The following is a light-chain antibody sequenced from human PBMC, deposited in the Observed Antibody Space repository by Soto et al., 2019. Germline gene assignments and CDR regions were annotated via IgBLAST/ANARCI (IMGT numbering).Light chain of an antibody. V-gene: IGKV1-5*01. Sequence: DIQMTQSPSTLSASVGDRGIVTCRASQSISNWLAWYQQKPGKAPKLLIYDASTLEGGVPSRFRGSGSGTEFTLTINNLQTDDFATYYCQHYNSFSLTFGPGTKVDI. CDR1: QSISNW. CDR2: DAS. CDR3: QHYNSFSLT. J-gene: IGKJ1*01.